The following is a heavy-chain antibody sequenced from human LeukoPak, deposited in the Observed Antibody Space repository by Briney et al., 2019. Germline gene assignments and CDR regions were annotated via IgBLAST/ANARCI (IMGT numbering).Heavy chain of an antibody. D-gene: IGHD2-21*02. Sequence: GGSLRLSCAASGFTFSSYWMHWVRQAPGKGLVWVSRINSDGSSTSYADSVKGRFTISRDNAKNTLYLQMNSLRDEDTAVYYCATAPGGDPYYFDYWGQGTLVTVSS. CDR3: ATAPGGDPYYFDY. CDR2: INSDGSST. CDR1: GFTFSSYW. J-gene: IGHJ4*02. V-gene: IGHV3-74*01.